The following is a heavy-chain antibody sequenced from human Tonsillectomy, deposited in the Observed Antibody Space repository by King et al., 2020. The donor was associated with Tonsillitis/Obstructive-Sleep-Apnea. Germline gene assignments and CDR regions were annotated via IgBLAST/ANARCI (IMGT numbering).Heavy chain of an antibody. CDR2: IYYSGST. D-gene: IGHD2/OR15-2a*01. CDR1: GGSISSYY. CDR3: ARGPPRAPYLYYFDY. Sequence: QLQESGPGLVKPSETLSLTCTVSGGSISSYYWSWIRQPPGKGLEWIGYIYYSGSTNYNPSLKSRVTISVDTSKNQFSLKLSSVTAADTAVYYCARGPPRAPYLYYFDYWGQGTLVTVSS. V-gene: IGHV4-59*01. J-gene: IGHJ4*02.